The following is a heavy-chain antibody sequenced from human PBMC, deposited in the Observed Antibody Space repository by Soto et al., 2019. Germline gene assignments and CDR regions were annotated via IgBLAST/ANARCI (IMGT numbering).Heavy chain of an antibody. CDR1: GFTFSSYS. CDR2: ISSSSTI. V-gene: IGHV3-48*02. D-gene: IGHD5-18*01. CDR3: ARGIVDTAMVSDY. Sequence: PGGSLRLSCAASGFTFSSYSMNWVRQAPGKGLEWVSYISSSSTIYYADSVKGRFTISRDNAKNSLYLQMNSLRDEDTAVYYCARGIVDTAMVSDYWGQGTLVTVSS. J-gene: IGHJ4*02.